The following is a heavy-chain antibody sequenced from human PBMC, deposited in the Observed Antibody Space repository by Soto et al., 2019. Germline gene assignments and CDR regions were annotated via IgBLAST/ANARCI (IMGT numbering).Heavy chain of an antibody. V-gene: IGHV3-23*01. Sequence: PGGSLRLSCAASGFTFSSYAMSRVRQAPGKGLEWVSAISGSGGSTYYADSVKGRFTISRDNSKNTLYLQMNSLRAEDTAVYYCAKGGIDYYYYYMDGWGKGTTVTVSS. CDR1: GFTFSSYA. CDR2: ISGSGGST. CDR3: AKGGIDYYYYYMDG. D-gene: IGHD1-26*01. J-gene: IGHJ6*03.